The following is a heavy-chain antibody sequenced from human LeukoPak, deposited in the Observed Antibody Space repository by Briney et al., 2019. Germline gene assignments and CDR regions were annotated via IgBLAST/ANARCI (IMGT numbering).Heavy chain of an antibody. CDR2: IYYSGST. J-gene: IGHJ5*02. Sequence: TSETLSLTCTVSGGSISSYYWSWIRQPPGKGLEWIGYIYYSGSTNYNPSLKSRVTISVDTSKNQFSLKLSSVTAADTAVYYCAQHLAAAGIGSRFDPWGQGTLVTVSS. V-gene: IGHV4-59*12. CDR3: AQHLAAAGIGSRFDP. D-gene: IGHD6-13*01. CDR1: GGSISSYY.